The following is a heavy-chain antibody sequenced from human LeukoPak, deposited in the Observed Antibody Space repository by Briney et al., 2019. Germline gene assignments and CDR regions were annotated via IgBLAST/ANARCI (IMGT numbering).Heavy chain of an antibody. CDR3: ARSFYGDYPY. CDR1: GFNFSSYD. D-gene: IGHD4-17*01. CDR2: IGTTGDT. Sequence: WGSLRLSCAASGFNFSSYDMHWGRQVKGKGLEWVSSIGTTGDTHYAVSVKGRFTISRENAKNSLYLQMSSLSAGDTAVYYCARSFYGDYPYWGQGTLDTVSS. J-gene: IGHJ4*02. V-gene: IGHV3-13*01.